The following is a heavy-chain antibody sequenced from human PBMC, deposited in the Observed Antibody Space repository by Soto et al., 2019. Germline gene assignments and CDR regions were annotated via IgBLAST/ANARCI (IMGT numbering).Heavy chain of an antibody. CDR1: GYSFTSYW. Sequence: PGESLKISCKGSGYSFTSYWIGWVRQMPGKGLEWMGIIYPGDSDTRYSPSFQGQVTISADKSISTAYLQWSSLKASDTAMYYCARCTTIFGSGDAFDIWGQGTMVTVSS. D-gene: IGHD3-9*01. CDR3: ARCTTIFGSGDAFDI. V-gene: IGHV5-51*01. J-gene: IGHJ3*02. CDR2: IYPGDSDT.